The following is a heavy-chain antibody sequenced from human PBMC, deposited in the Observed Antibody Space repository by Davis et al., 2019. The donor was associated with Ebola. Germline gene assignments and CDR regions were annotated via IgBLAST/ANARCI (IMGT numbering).Heavy chain of an antibody. D-gene: IGHD3-10*01. V-gene: IGHV3-30*18. CDR1: GFTFSTYG. J-gene: IGHJ6*04. CDR3: AKDSYSDYGSLFYYYYGMDV. Sequence: GESLKISCAASGFTFSTYGMHWVRQAPGKGLEWVTVISYDGNDKYYADSVKGRFTISRDNSKNTLYLQMNSLRAEDTAVYYCAKDSYSDYGSLFYYYYGMDVWGKGTTVTVSS. CDR2: ISYDGNDK.